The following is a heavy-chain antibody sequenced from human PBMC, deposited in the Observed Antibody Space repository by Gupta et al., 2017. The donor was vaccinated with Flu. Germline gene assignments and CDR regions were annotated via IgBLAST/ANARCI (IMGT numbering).Heavy chain of an antibody. Sequence: IYYSGSTNYNPSLKSRVTISVDTSKSQFSLKLSSVTAADTAVYYCAREGIATDRYFDLWGRGTLVTVSS. D-gene: IGHD6-13*01. J-gene: IGHJ2*01. V-gene: IGHV4-59*01. CDR2: IYYSGST. CDR3: AREGIATDRYFDL.